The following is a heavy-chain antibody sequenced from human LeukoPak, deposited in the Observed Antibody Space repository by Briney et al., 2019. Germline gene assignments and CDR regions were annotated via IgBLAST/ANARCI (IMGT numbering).Heavy chain of an antibody. D-gene: IGHD3-10*01. CDR2: INPNSGGT. CDR1: GYTFTGYY. CDR3: AREGYGSGAIYYYYYGMDV. Sequence: SVKVSCKASGYTFTGYYMHCVRQAPGQGLEWMGWINPNSGGTNYAQKFQGWVTMTRDTSISTAYMELSRLRSDDTAVYYCAREGYGSGAIYYYYYGMDVWGQGTTVTVSS. V-gene: IGHV1-2*04. J-gene: IGHJ6*02.